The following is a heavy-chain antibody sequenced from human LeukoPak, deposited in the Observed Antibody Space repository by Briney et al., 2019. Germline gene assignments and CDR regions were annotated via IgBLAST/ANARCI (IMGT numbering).Heavy chain of an antibody. V-gene: IGHV4-59*01. CDR3: ARETRHYDILTGYYQNYFDP. D-gene: IGHD3-9*01. CDR2: IYYSGST. CDR1: GGSISSYY. Sequence: SETLSLTCTVSGGSISSYYWSWIRQPPGKGLEWIGNIYYSGSTNYNPSLKSRVTISVDTSKNQFSLKLSSVTAADTAMYYCARETRHYDILTGYYQNYFDPWGQGTLVTVSS. J-gene: IGHJ5*02.